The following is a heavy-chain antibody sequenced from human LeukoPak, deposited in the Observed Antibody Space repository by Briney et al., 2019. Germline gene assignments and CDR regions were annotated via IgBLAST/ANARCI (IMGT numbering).Heavy chain of an antibody. J-gene: IGHJ6*04. CDR3: ARDLEELVTMVRGVIVDYYYYGIDV. CDR1: GFTFSSFS. D-gene: IGHD3-10*01. V-gene: IGHV3-21*01. Sequence: TGGSLRLSCAASGFTFSSFSMNWVRQAPGKGLEWVSSISSSSYIYYSDSVKGRFTISRDNAKNSLYLQMNSLRAEDTAVYYCARDLEELVTMVRGVIVDYYYYGIDVWGKGTTVTVSS. CDR2: ISSSSYI.